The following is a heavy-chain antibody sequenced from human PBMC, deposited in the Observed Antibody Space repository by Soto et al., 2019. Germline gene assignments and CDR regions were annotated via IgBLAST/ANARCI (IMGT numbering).Heavy chain of an antibody. V-gene: IGHV1-69*06. J-gene: IGHJ5*02. CDR3: ARVGLPPPGWFDP. CDR2: IIPIVGTS. D-gene: IGHD3-10*01. CDR1: GGTFSSYA. Sequence: GAAVKVSCKASGGTFSSYAISWVRQAPGQGLEWMGGIIPIVGTSHYAQKVQGSVTITADRSRRTAYLELSTLRSEDTAVYYCARVGLPPPGWFDPWGQGTLVTVSS.